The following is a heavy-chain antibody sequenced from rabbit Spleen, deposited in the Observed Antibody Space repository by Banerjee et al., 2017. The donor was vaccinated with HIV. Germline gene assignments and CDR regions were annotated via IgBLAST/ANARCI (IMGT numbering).Heavy chain of an antibody. CDR3: TRDDGSGHYIDGYFNL. D-gene: IGHD1-1*01. V-gene: IGHV1S40*01. CDR2: MNTVSGNT. CDR1: GFSFSAGYY. Sequence: QSLEESGGDLVKPGASLTLTCTASGFSFSAGYYMCWVRQAPGKGLQWIGCMNTVSGNTVYATWAKGRFPISRTSSTTVALQMTSLTAADTATYFCTRDDGSGHYIDGYFNLWGPGTLVTVS. J-gene: IGHJ4*01.